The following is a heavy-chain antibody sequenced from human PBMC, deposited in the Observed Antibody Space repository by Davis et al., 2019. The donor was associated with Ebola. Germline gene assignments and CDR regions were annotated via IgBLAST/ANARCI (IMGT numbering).Heavy chain of an antibody. CDR2: INHSGST. CDR1: GGSISRSDYY. D-gene: IGHD1-26*01. CDR3: ARGPAYSGIDY. Sequence: GSLRLSCSVSGGSISRSDYYWGWIRQPPGKGLEWIGEINHSGSTNYNPSLKSRVTISVDTSKNQFSLKLSSVTAADTAVYYCARGPAYSGIDYWGQGTLVTVSS. V-gene: IGHV4-39*07. J-gene: IGHJ4*02.